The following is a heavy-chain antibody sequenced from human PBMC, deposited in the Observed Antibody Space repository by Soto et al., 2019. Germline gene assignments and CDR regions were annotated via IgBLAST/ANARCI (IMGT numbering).Heavy chain of an antibody. Sequence: EVQLVESGGGLVQPGGSLRLSCAASGFTVSGNYMTWVRQAPGKGLEWVSVIYSGGSTYYADSVKGRFTISRDNSKNTLYLQMNRLRAEDTAVYYCARCGDYHYGMDVWGQGTTVTVSS. CDR2: IYSGGST. J-gene: IGHJ6*02. CDR3: ARCGDYHYGMDV. V-gene: IGHV3-66*01. CDR1: GFTVSGNY.